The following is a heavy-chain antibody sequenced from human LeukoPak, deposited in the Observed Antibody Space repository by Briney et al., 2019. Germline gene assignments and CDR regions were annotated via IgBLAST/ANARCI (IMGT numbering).Heavy chain of an antibody. J-gene: IGHJ4*01. CDR1: GFTFSDYA. D-gene: IGHD5-18*01. CDR3: AKARLVVYSYGKLDY. Sequence: TGGSLRLSRAASGFTFSDYAMKGVRQAPGKGLEWVSSITEIGDSTYYADSVKGRFTISRDNSKNTLYLQMNSLRAEDTAVYYCAKARLVVYSYGKLDYWGQGTLVTVSS. V-gene: IGHV3-23*01. CDR2: ITEIGDST.